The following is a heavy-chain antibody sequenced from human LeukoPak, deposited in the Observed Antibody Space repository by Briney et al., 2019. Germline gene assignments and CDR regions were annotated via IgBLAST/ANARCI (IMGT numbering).Heavy chain of an antibody. V-gene: IGHV3-7*04. CDR1: EFTFRNYL. D-gene: IGHD6-13*01. CDR3: ARGSIAAAGTGDY. CDR2: IKQDGSDK. J-gene: IGHJ4*02. Sequence: GRTLRLSCAASEFTFRNYLMSCVRQAPGKGLESWANIKQDGSDKSYVDSVKARFTISRDNAKSSRYLQMNSLRAEDTAVYYCARGSIAAAGTGDYWGQGTLVTVSS.